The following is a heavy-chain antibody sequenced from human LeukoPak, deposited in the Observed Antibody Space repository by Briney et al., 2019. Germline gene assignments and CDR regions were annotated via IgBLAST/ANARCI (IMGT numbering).Heavy chain of an antibody. D-gene: IGHD6-13*01. V-gene: IGHV5-51*01. CDR2: IYPGDSDT. Sequence: GESLKISCKGSGYSFTNYWIGWVRQMPGKGLEWMGIIYPGDSDTRYSPSFQGQVTIPADKSISTAYLQWSSLKASDTAMYYCARLFSVPPIAAAVSYYFDYWGQGTLVTVSS. J-gene: IGHJ4*02. CDR1: GYSFTNYW. CDR3: ARLFSVPPIAAAVSYYFDY.